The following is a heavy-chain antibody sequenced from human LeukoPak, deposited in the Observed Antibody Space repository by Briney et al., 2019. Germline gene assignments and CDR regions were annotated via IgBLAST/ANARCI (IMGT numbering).Heavy chain of an antibody. CDR3: AKDLPYSYEY. CDR2: IRYDGSIR. Sequence: PGGSLRLSCAASGFTFSGYGMHWVRQAPGKGLQWVAFIRYDGSIRHYADSVKGRFIVSGDNSKSTLFLQMNTLRPEDTAVYYCAKDLPYSYEYWGQGTLVTVSS. CDR1: GFTFSGYG. V-gene: IGHV3-30*02. J-gene: IGHJ4*02. D-gene: IGHD4-11*01.